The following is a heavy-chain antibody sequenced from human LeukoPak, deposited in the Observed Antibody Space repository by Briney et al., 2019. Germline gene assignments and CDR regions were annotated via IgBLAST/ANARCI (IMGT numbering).Heavy chain of an antibody. J-gene: IGHJ4*02. CDR3: ARDGPHCSSSNCYYQKAIGFFDS. D-gene: IGHD2-15*01. CDR1: GASVSSNSAA. Sequence: KTSQTLSLTCVISGASVSSNSAAWNWLRQSPSRGLEWLGRTYYRSNLYSDYAVAVKSRITITADTSKHQFSIQLSSMTPDDTALYFCARDGPHCSSSNCYYQKAIGFFDSWGQGTLVTVSS. CDR2: TYYRSNLYS. V-gene: IGHV6-1*01.